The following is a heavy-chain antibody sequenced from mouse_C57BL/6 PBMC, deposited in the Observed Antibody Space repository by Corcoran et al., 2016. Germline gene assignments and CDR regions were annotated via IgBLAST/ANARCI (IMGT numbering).Heavy chain of an antibody. D-gene: IGHD1-1*01. CDR1: GYAFSSYW. J-gene: IGHJ2*01. CDR2: IYPGDGDT. V-gene: IGHV1-80*01. CDR3: AIWVYGSSADC. Sequence: QVQLQQSGAELVKPGASVKISCKASGYAFSSYWMNWVKQRPGKGLEWIGQIYPGDGDTNYNGKFKDKATLTADKSSSTAYMQFSSLTAEDSAVYFCAIWVYGSSADCWGQGTTLTGSS.